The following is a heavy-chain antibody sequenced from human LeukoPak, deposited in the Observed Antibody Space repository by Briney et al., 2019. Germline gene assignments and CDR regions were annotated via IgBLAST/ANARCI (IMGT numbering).Heavy chain of an antibody. D-gene: IGHD6-19*01. V-gene: IGHV3-7*03. CDR1: GFTFSSYW. CDR3: AKIALGSASDS. CDR2: IKQDGSEK. J-gene: IGHJ5*01. Sequence: GGSLRLSCAASGFTFSSYWMSWVRQAPGKGLEWVANIKQDGSEKYYVDSVKGRFTISRDSSKNTLYLQMNNLRVEDTAIYYCAKIALGSASDSWGHGTLVTVSS.